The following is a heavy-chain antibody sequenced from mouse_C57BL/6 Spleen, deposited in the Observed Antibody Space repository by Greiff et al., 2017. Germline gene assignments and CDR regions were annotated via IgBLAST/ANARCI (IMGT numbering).Heavy chain of an antibody. J-gene: IGHJ2*01. Sequence: EVQLQQSGPELVKPGASVKISCKASGYSFTDYYMNWVKQSHGHSLEWIGVIYPNYGTTSYNQKFKGKATLTADPSSSTAYMQLNSLTSEDSAVXYCARGGRVLDYWGQGTTLTVSS. CDR3: ARGGRVLDY. CDR2: IYPNYGTT. V-gene: IGHV1-39*01. D-gene: IGHD3-3*01. CDR1: GYSFTDYY.